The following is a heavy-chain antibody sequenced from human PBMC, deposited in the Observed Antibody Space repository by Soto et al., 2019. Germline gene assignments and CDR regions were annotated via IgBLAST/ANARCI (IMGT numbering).Heavy chain of an antibody. J-gene: IGHJ6*03. CDR2: MYYSGST. CDR3: ARIKIVGILTYYMDV. Sequence: SETLSLTCTVSGDSISTSSSYYWGWIRQPPGKGLEWIANMYYSGSTYYNPSLKSRVTISLETSKNQFSLKPSSVTAADTAVYYCARIKIVGILTYYMDVWGKGTTVTVSS. V-gene: IGHV4-39*01. CDR1: GDSISTSSSYY. D-gene: IGHD3-3*01.